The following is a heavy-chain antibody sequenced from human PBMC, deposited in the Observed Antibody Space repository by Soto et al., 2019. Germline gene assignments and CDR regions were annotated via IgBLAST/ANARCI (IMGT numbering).Heavy chain of an antibody. CDR2: IYSGGST. Sequence: GGSTRLSCAASGLTVSSNYMSLVRQAPGKGLEWVSVIYSGGSTYYADSVKGRFTISRDNSKNTLYLQMNSLRAEDTAVYYCVRGDKGGFDLWGQGTTVTVSS. V-gene: IGHV3-66*01. D-gene: IGHD2-21*02. CDR3: VRGDKGGFDL. CDR1: GLTVSSNY. J-gene: IGHJ3*01.